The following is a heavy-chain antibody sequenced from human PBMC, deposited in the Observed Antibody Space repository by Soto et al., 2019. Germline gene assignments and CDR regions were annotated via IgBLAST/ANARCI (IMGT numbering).Heavy chain of an antibody. CDR1: GDSVSSNSAA. CDR3: ARDFTAAAGLWNWFDP. D-gene: IGHD6-13*01. CDR2: TYYRSKWYN. J-gene: IGHJ5*02. V-gene: IGHV6-1*01. Sequence: PSQTLSLTCAISGDSVSSNSAAWNWIRQSPSRGLEWLGRTYYRSKWYNDYAVSVKSRITINPDTSKNQFSLQLNSVTPEDTAVYYCARDFTAAAGLWNWFDPWGQGTLVTFSS.